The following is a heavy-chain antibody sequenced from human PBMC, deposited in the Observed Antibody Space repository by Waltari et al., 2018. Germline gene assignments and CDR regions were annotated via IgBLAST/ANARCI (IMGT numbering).Heavy chain of an antibody. Sequence: QVQLQESGPGLVKPSQTLSLTCTVSGGSISSGRYYWSWIRQPAGKGLEWIGRIYTSGSTNYNPSLKSRVTISVDTSKNQFSLKLSSVTAADTAVYYCARAGRGYSYGYSDYWGQGTLVTVSS. CDR2: IYTSGST. CDR1: GGSISSGRYY. J-gene: IGHJ4*02. CDR3: ARAGRGYSYGYSDY. D-gene: IGHD5-18*01. V-gene: IGHV4-61*02.